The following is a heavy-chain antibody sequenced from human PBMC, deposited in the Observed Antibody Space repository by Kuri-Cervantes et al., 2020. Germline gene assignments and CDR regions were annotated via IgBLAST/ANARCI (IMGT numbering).Heavy chain of an antibody. Sequence: SETLSLTCTVSGGSISSGGYYWSWIRQHPGKGLEWIGYIYYSGSTYYNPSLKSRVTISVDTSKNQFSLKLSSVTAADTAVYYCGLAAAEVKDAFDIWGQGTMVTVSS. J-gene: IGHJ3*02. V-gene: IGHV4-30-4*08. CDR3: GLAAAEVKDAFDI. CDR2: IYYSGST. D-gene: IGHD6-13*01. CDR1: GGSISSGGYY.